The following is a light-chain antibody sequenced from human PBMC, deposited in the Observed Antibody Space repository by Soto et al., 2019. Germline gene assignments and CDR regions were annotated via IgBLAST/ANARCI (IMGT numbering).Light chain of an antibody. Sequence: EIVLTQSPGTLSLSPGKRATLSCRASQSVSRNYLAWYQQKPGQAPKLLIYGASGRATGISDRFSGSGSGTDFTLTISRLEPEDYAVYYCQQYGSSPQTFGQGTKVEIK. CDR1: QSVSRNY. V-gene: IGKV3-20*01. J-gene: IGKJ1*01. CDR2: GAS. CDR3: QQYGSSPQT.